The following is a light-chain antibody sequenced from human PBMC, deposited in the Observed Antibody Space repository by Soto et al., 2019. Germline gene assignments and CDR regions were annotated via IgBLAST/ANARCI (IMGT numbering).Light chain of an antibody. J-gene: IGLJ2*01. CDR2: DSN. V-gene: IGLV1-51*01. CDR3: ATWDDSLSAVV. CDR1: SSNIGNNY. Sequence: QSVLTQPPSVSAAPGQKVTISCSGTSSNIGNNYVYWYRQLPGTAPKLLIYDSNMRPSGIPDRFSGSKSGTSATLGITGLQTGDEADYYCATWDDSLSAVVFGGGTKVTVL.